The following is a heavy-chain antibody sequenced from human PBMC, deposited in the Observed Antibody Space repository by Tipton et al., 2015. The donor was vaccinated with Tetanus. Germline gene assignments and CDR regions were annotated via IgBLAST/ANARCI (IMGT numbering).Heavy chain of an antibody. J-gene: IGHJ6*01. Sequence: TLSLTCTVSGGSVNDGRFYWTWIRQPPGKALEWVAHIYYSGSATYHPSVASRATVSIDMSKNQFSLRLTSATAADTAVYYCARDRITGPTGRYYAMDVWGQGTTVTVSS. CDR3: ARDRITGPTGRYYAMDV. D-gene: IGHD1-7*01. CDR1: GGSVNDGRFY. CDR2: IYYSGSA. V-gene: IGHV4-61*01.